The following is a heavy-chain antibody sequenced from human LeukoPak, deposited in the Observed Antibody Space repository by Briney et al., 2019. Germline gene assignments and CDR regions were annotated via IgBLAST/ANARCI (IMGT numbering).Heavy chain of an antibody. V-gene: IGHV1-8*01. D-gene: IGHD4-17*01. CDR3: ARKVGYAYGVYAVSYWYFDL. CDR1: GYTFTSYD. Sequence: ASVKVSCKASGYTFTSYDINWVRQATGQGLEWMGWMNPNSGNTGYAQKLQGRVTMTTDTSTSTAYMELRSLRSDDTAVYYCARKVGYAYGVYAVSYWYFDLWGRGTLVTVSS. J-gene: IGHJ2*01. CDR2: MNPNSGNT.